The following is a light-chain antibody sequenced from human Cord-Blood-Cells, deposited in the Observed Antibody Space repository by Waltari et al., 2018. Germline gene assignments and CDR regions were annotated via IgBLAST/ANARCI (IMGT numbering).Light chain of an antibody. CDR1: SNNVGNQG. J-gene: IGLJ1*01. Sequence: QAGLTQPPSVSKGLRQTATLTCTGNSNNVGNQGAAWLQQHQGHPPNLLSYRNNNRPSGISERLSASRSGNTASLTITGLQPEDEADYYCSAWDSSLSAYVFGTGTKVTVL. CDR3: SAWDSSLSAYV. V-gene: IGLV10-54*01. CDR2: RNN.